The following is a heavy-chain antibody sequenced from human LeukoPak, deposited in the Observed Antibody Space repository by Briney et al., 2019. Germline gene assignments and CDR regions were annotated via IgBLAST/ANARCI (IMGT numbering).Heavy chain of an antibody. CDR3: ARTYCSGGSCHFDY. J-gene: IGHJ4*02. D-gene: IGHD2-15*01. CDR2: IFYSGTT. V-gene: IGHV4-59*08. CDR1: GGSFSDYY. Sequence: PSETLSLTCAVCGGSFSDYYWSWTRQPPGKGLEWVGYIFYSGTTDSNPSLKSRVTISVDTSKNQFSLKLSSVTAADTAVYYCARTYCSGGSCHFDYWGQGTLVTVSS.